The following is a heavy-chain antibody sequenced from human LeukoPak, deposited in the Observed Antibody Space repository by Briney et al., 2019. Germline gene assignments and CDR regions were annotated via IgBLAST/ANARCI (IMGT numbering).Heavy chain of an antibody. CDR2: INPNSGGT. J-gene: IGHJ4*02. Sequence: ASVKVSCKASGYTFTGYYMHWVRQAPGQGLEWMGWINPNSGGTDYARKFQGRVTMTRDTPISTAYMELSRLRSDGTAVYYCARLSGSYYFDYWGQGTLVTVSS. CDR1: GYTFTGYY. D-gene: IGHD1-26*01. CDR3: ARLSGSYYFDY. V-gene: IGHV1-2*02.